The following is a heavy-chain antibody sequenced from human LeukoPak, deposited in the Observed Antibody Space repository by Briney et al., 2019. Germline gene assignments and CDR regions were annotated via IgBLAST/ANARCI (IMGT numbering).Heavy chain of an antibody. CDR2: IKQDGSEK. D-gene: IGHD6-13*01. J-gene: IGHJ4*02. Sequence: GGSLRLSCAASGFIFSNYAMSWVRQAPGKGLEWVANIKQDGSEKYYVDSVKGRFTISRDNAKNSLYLQMNSLRAEDTAVYYCASAAAAGYWGQGTLVTVSS. CDR3: ASAAAAGY. CDR1: GFIFSNYA. V-gene: IGHV3-7*03.